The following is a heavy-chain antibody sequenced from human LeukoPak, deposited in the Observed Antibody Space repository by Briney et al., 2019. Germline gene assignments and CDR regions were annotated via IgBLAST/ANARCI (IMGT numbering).Heavy chain of an antibody. CDR2: IKVDGTEK. D-gene: IGHD1-1*01. V-gene: IGHV3-7*05. CDR1: GFRFSAYW. J-gene: IGHJ4*02. CDR3: ARDWNGSGTAFDH. Sequence: GGSLRLSCAASGFRFSAYWMSWVRQAPGKGLEWVANIKVDGTEKYYVDSVKGRFTISRDNAKNSLSLQMSGLRAEDTAVYYCARDWNGSGTAFDHWGQGTLVTVSS.